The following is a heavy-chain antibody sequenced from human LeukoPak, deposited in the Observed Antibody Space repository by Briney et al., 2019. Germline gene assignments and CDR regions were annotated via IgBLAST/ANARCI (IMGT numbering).Heavy chain of an antibody. J-gene: IGHJ4*02. D-gene: IGHD3-22*01. V-gene: IGHV3-7*04. CDR3: AKDYYYDSSGYYCAFDY. CDR2: INQDGSEK. CDR1: GFTFSSYW. Sequence: PGGSLRLSCAASGFTFSSYWMSWVRQAPGKGLEWVANINQDGSEKYYVDSVKGRFTISRDNAKNSLFLQMNSLRAEDTAVYYCAKDYYYDSSGYYCAFDYWGQGTLVTVSS.